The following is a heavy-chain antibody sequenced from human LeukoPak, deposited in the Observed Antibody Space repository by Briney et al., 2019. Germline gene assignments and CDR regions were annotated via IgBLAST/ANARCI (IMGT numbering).Heavy chain of an antibody. V-gene: IGHV7-4-1*02. CDR1: GYTFTSYA. D-gene: IGHD3-10*01. CDR3: AKTYYYGSGSYQPYDAFDI. CDR2: INTNTGNP. J-gene: IGHJ3*02. Sequence: ASVKVSCKASGYTFTSYAMNWVRQAPGQGLEWMGWINTNTGNPMYAQGFTGRFVFSLDTSVSTAYLQISSLKAEDTAVYYCAKTYYYGSGSYQPYDAFDIWGQGTMVTVSS.